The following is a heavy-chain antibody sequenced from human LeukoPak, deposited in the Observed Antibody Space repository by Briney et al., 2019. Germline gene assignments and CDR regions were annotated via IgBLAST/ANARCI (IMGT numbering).Heavy chain of an antibody. CDR2: IRSKAYGGTT. D-gene: IGHD3-3*01. CDR3: TRGSDTIFGVARDGFDY. J-gene: IGHJ4*02. Sequence: GGSLRLSCAASGFTFSNAWMSWVRQAPGKGLEWVGFIRSKAYGGTTEYAASVKGRFTISRDDSKSIAYLQMNSLKTEDTAVYYCTRGSDTIFGVARDGFDYWGQGTLVTVSS. V-gene: IGHV3-49*04. CDR1: GFTFSNAW.